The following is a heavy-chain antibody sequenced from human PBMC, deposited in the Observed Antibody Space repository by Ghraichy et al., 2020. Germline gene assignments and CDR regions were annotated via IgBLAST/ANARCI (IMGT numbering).Heavy chain of an antibody. Sequence: SETLSLTCAVSGGSVSSSNWWTWVRQPPGKGLEWIGEIYHSESTNYSPSLKSRVTMSMDKSKNQFSLKMTSVTAADTAVYYCARVGTANYYDSTGHYYGLDVWGKGTTVTVSS. CDR2: IYHSEST. CDR1: GGSVSSSNW. D-gene: IGHD3-22*01. J-gene: IGHJ6*04. CDR3: ARVGTANYYDSTGHYYGLDV. V-gene: IGHV4-4*02.